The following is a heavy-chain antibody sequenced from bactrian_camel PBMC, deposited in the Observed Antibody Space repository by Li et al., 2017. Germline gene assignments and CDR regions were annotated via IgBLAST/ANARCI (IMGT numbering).Heavy chain of an antibody. CDR1: YSSSSYC. V-gene: IGHV3S53*01. J-gene: IGHJ4*01. D-gene: IGHD3*01. CDR3: AADPAEETSGECVLYGRVTT. Sequence: VQLVESGGGSVQDGGSLTLSCGYSSSSYCMAWFRQAPGKEREPVATIDSDYSTTYANSVKGRFTISKDNAKNTVSLEMTSLTPEDTAVYYCAADPAEETSGECVLYGRVTTLARGPRSPSP. CDR2: IDSDYST.